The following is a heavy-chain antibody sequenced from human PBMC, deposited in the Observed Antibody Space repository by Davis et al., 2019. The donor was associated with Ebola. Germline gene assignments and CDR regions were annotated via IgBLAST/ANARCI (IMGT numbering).Heavy chain of an antibody. CDR3: ARGGGRVQGDITHYYYGMDV. J-gene: IGHJ6*02. Sequence: ASVKVSCKASGYTFTSYDINWVRQATGQGLEWMGWMNPNSGNTGYAQKFQGRVTMTRNTSISTAYMELSSLRSEDTAVYYCARGGGRVQGDITHYYYGMDVWGQGTTVTVSS. V-gene: IGHV1-8*01. D-gene: IGHD3-10*01. CDR1: GYTFTSYD. CDR2: MNPNSGNT.